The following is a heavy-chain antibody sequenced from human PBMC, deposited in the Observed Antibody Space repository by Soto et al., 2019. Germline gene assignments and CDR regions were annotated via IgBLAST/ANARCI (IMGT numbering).Heavy chain of an antibody. CDR1: GFTFSDHY. J-gene: IGHJ4*02. D-gene: IGHD5-18*01. CDR2: TRNKAKSFTT. V-gene: IGHV3-72*01. CDR3: ARVSGSTEGYTYGN. Sequence: EVQLVESGGGLVQPGGSLRLSCAASGFTFSDHYMDWVRQPPGKGLEWVGRTRNKAKSFTTEYAASVKGSFTISRDDSKNSLYLQMNSLTTEDTAVYYCARVSGSTEGYTYGNWGQGALVTVSS.